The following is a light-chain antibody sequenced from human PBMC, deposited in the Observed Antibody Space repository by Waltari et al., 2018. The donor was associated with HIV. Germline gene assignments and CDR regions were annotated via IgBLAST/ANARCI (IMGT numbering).Light chain of an antibody. CDR2: DAS. CDR1: QSISGY. Sequence: IVLTQSTATLSLSPGESATLSCRASQSISGYLAWYQQKPGQAPRLLIYDASNRATGIPARFSGSGSGTDFTLTISSLEPEDFAVYYCQQRSDWPLTFGGGTKVEIK. CDR3: QQRSDWPLT. J-gene: IGKJ4*01. V-gene: IGKV3-11*01.